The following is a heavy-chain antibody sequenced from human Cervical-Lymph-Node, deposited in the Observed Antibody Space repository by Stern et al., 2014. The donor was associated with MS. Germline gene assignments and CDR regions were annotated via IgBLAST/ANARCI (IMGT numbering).Heavy chain of an antibody. J-gene: IGHJ4*02. V-gene: IGHV3-23*04. CDR3: AKFWYRNSYYGDY. CDR2: ISSTGGST. D-gene: IGHD6-13*01. CDR1: GFTFSNSA. Sequence: EVQLVESGGGLVQPGGSLRLSCAASGFTFSNSAMTWVRQAPENGLEWVSTISSTGGSTDYADSVKGRFTISRDNSKDTLYLQMNSLRADDTAVYYCAKFWYRNSYYGDYWGQGILVTVSS.